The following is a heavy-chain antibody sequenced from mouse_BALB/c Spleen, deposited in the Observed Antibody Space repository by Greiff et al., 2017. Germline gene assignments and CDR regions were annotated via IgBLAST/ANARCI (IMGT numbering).Heavy chain of an antibody. D-gene: IGHD1-1*01. CDR2: IWAGGST. CDR3: ARQLITTVVAFDY. CDR1: GFSLTSYG. V-gene: IGHV2-9*02. Sequence: VQLVESGPGLVAPSQSLSITCTVSGFSLTSYGVHWVRQPPGKGLEWLGVIWAGGSTNYNSALMSRLSISKDNSKSQVFLKMNSLQTDDTAMYYCARQLITTVVAFDYWGQGTTLTVSS. J-gene: IGHJ2*01.